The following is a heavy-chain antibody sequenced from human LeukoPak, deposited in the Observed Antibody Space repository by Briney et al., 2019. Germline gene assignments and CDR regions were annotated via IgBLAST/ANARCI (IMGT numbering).Heavy chain of an antibody. V-gene: IGHV3-21*01. D-gene: IGHD3-10*01. CDR2: ITSTSSYI. Sequence: GGSLRLSCAASGFTFSSYNMNWVRQAPGKGPEWVSSITSTSSYIYYADSVKGRFTISRDNAKNSLYLQMNSLRAEDTAVYYCAREVRWFGELAGLDVWGKGTTVTISS. CDR1: GFTFSSYN. CDR3: AREVRWFGELAGLDV. J-gene: IGHJ6*04.